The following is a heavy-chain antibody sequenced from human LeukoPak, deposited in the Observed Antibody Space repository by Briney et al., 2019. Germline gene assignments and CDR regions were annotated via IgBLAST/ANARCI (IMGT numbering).Heavy chain of an antibody. CDR3: ARDGFDWLSAFDI. J-gene: IGHJ3*02. D-gene: IGHD3-9*01. Sequence: ASVKASCKASGYTFTGYYMHWVRQAPGQGLEWMGWINPNSGGTNYAQKFQGRVTMTRDTSISTAYMELSRLRSDDTAVYYCARDGFDWLSAFDIWGQGTMVTVSS. CDR2: INPNSGGT. CDR1: GYTFTGYY. V-gene: IGHV1-2*02.